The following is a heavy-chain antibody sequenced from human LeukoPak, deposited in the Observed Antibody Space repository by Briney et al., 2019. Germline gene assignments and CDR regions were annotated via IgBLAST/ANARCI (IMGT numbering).Heavy chain of an antibody. D-gene: IGHD3-22*01. CDR2: IYTSGST. CDR1: GGSISSYY. J-gene: IGHJ3*02. V-gene: IGHV4-4*07. Sequence: SETLSLTCTVSGGSISSYYWSWIRQPAGKGLEWIGRIYTSGSTNYNPSLKSRVTISVDTSKNQFSLKLSSVTAADTAVYYCARRRYYYDSSGYYLGAFDIWGQGTMVTVSS. CDR3: ARRRYYYDSSGYYLGAFDI.